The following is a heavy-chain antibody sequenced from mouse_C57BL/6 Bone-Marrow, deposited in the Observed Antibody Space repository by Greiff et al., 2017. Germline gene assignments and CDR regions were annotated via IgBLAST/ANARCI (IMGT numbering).Heavy chain of an antibody. J-gene: IGHJ2*01. CDR2: ISYSGST. D-gene: IGHD1-1*01. CDR1: GYSITSDY. CDR3: ARYAPLYYGSSQYYFDY. V-gene: IGHV3-8*01. Sequence: EVQGVESGPGLAKPSQTLSLTCSVTGYSITSDYWNWIRKFPGNKLEYMGYISYSGSTYYNPSLKSRISITRDTSKNQYYLQLNSVTTEDTATYYCARYAPLYYGSSQYYFDYWGQGTTLTVSS.